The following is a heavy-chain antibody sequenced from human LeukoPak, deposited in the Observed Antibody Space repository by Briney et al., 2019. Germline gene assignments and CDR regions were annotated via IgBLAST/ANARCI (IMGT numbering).Heavy chain of an antibody. CDR1: GFTFTNFE. CDR2: ISGSGSTI. V-gene: IGHV3-48*03. J-gene: IGHJ4*02. Sequence: PGGSLRLSCAASGFTFTNFEMNWVRQAPGKGLEWVSYISGSGSTIYYADSVKGRFTISRDNAKNSLYLQMNSLRAEDTAVYYCARDYGGSSPFDYWGQGTLVTVSS. CDR3: ARDYGGSSPFDY. D-gene: IGHD4-23*01.